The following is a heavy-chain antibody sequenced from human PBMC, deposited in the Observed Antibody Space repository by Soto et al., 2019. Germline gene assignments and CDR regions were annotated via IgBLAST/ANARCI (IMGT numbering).Heavy chain of an antibody. CDR2: ISGSGGST. D-gene: IGHD3-22*01. J-gene: IGHJ6*02. V-gene: IGHV3-23*01. CDR3: AKVFWATIIVFRQTPPHYGMDV. Sequence: PGGSLRRSCAACGCTFSSYAMSWVRHAPGKGLEWVSAISGSGGSTYYADSVKGRFTISRDNSKNTLYLQMNSLRAEDTAVYYCAKVFWATIIVFRQTPPHYGMDVWGQGTTVNVSS. CDR1: GCTFSSYA.